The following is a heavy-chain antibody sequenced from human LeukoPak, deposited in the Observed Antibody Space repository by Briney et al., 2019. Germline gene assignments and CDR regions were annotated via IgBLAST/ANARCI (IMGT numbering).Heavy chain of an antibody. CDR3: ARPDSSGHPTN. D-gene: IGHD3-22*01. Sequence: GRSLRLSRTASVFSLNNYWMHGVPQAPRMGLVWVSRINRDGSSTNYVDSVKGRFIVSRDNPKNTLYLQMDSLTAEGTAMYYCARPDSSGHPTNWGQGTLVTVSS. J-gene: IGHJ4*02. CDR1: VFSLNNYW. CDR2: INRDGSST. V-gene: IGHV3-74*01.